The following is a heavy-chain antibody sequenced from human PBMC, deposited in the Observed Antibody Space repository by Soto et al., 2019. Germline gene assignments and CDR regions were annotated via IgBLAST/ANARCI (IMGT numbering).Heavy chain of an antibody. D-gene: IGHD4-17*01. CDR2: IYYSGST. CDR3: ARAFDDSGAQFDY. CDR1: GGSISSDSYY. V-gene: IGHV4-31*03. J-gene: IGHJ4*02. Sequence: QVQLQESGPGLVKPSQTLSLTCTVSGGSISSDSYYWSWIRQHPGKGLEWIGYIYYSGSTYYNPSLKSRVTISVDTSKNQCSLKLTSVTAADTAVYYGARAFDDSGAQFDYWGQGTLFTVSS.